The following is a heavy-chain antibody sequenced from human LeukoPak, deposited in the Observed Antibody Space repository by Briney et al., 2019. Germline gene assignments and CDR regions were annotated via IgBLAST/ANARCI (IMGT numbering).Heavy chain of an antibody. Sequence: GGSLRLSCAASGVTFSTYRMHWVRQAPGKGLVWVSRINTDGSSTTYADSVKGRFTISRDNAKNTEYLQMNSLRAEDTALYYCARYRDSVPDYWGQGTLVTVSS. J-gene: IGHJ4*02. CDR1: GVTFSTYR. V-gene: IGHV3-74*01. CDR2: INTDGSST. D-gene: IGHD2-21*02. CDR3: ARYRDSVPDY.